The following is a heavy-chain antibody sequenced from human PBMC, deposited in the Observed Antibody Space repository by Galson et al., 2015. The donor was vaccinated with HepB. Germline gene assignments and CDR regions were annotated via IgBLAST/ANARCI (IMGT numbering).Heavy chain of an antibody. D-gene: IGHD2-2*01. CDR3: ARGRGYCISTSCYEFDY. CDR1: GYSFTNSW. Sequence: QSGAEVKKPGESLKMSCKGSGYSFTNSWIGWVRQVPGKGLEWMAIIYPGDSDTRYSPSFQGQVTISADTSISTAYLQWSSLRASDTAMYYCARGRGYCISTSCYEFDYWGQGTLVTVSS. J-gene: IGHJ4*02. CDR2: IYPGDSDT. V-gene: IGHV5-51*01.